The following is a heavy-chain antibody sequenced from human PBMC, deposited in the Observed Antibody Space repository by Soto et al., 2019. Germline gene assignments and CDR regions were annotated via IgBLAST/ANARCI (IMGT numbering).Heavy chain of an antibody. CDR3: ANKRLQSSPGAGGYYGMDV. CDR2: IIPIFGTP. D-gene: IGHD3-16*01. J-gene: IGHJ6*02. CDR1: VVTFSSSA. Sequence: QVLLVQSGAELQEPGSSVKVSCKASVVTFSSSASSWLRHAPGQGLEWMGGIIPIFGTPNYARKFQRRVTITADESTTTAYMELSSLRSEDTAFYYWANKRLQSSPGAGGYYGMDVWGHGTAVTVSS. V-gene: IGHV1-69*01.